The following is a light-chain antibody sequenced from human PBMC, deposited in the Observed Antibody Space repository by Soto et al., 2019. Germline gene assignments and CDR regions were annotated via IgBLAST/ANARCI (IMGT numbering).Light chain of an antibody. Sequence: QSVLTQPPSASGTPGQRVTISCSGSSSNIGSNTVNWYQQVPRTAPKLLIYSNNQRPSGVPARFSGSKSGTSVSLAISGLQSEDEADYYCAAWDDSLNGVVLGGGTKLTVL. CDR3: AAWDDSLNGVV. V-gene: IGLV1-44*01. CDR2: SNN. CDR1: SSNIGSNT. J-gene: IGLJ2*01.